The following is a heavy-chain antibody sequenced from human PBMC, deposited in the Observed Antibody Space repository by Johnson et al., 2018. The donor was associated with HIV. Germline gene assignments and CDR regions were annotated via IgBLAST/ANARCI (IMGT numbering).Heavy chain of an antibody. CDR1: GFTLTTHW. D-gene: IGHD6-13*01. CDR2: INRDGSTT. CDR3: ARGDNAAAGDACDI. J-gene: IGHJ3*02. Sequence: VQLVESGGGLVQPGGSLRLSCAASGFTLTTHWMHWVRQAPGKGLVWVSRINRDGSTTDYADSVTGRFTISRDNAKNTVYLQMNSLRAEDTAVYFCARGDNAAAGDACDIWGQGTMVTVSS. V-gene: IGHV3-74*02.